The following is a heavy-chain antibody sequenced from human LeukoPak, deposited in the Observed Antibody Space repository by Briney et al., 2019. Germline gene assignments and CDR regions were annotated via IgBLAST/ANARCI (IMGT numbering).Heavy chain of an antibody. V-gene: IGHV1-2*06. CDR3: ARDQEGFDY. Sequence: GASVKVSCKASGYTLTDYYMHWVRQAPGQGLEWMGRINPNSGGTNYAQKFQGRVTVTRDTSTSTVHMELSGLRSEDTAVYYCARDQEGFDYWGQGTLVTVSS. CDR1: GYTLTDYY. CDR2: INPNSGGT. J-gene: IGHJ4*02.